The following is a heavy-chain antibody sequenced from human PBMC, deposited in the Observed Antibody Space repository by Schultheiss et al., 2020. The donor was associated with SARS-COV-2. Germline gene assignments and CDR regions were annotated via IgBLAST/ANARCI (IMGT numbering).Heavy chain of an antibody. CDR3: ARGSHDFWSVINPHPYYFDY. V-gene: IGHV4-31*11. Sequence: SETLSLTCAVYGGSFSNYYWSWIRQHPGKGLEWIGYIYYSGSTYYNPSLKSRVTISVDTSKNQFSLKLSSVTAADTAVYYCARGSHDFWSVINPHPYYFDYWGQGTLVTVSS. CDR1: GGSFSNYY. J-gene: IGHJ4*02. CDR2: IYYSGST. D-gene: IGHD3-3*01.